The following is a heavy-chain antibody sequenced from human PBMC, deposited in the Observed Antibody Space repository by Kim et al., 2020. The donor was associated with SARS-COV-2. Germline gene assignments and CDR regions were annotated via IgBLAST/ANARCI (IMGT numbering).Heavy chain of an antibody. CDR3: ARENIRVSSSWSECLDY. CDR1: GFTFSSYS. D-gene: IGHD6-13*01. CDR2: ISSSSSTI. J-gene: IGHJ4*02. Sequence: GGSLRLSCAASGFTFSSYSMNWVRQAPGKGLEWVSYISSSSSTIYYADSVKGRFTISRDNAKNSLYLQMNSLRDEDTAVYYCARENIRVSSSWSECLDYWGQGTLVTVSS. V-gene: IGHV3-48*02.